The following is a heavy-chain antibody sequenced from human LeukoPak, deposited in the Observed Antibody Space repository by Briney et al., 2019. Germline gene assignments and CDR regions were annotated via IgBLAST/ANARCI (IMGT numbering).Heavy chain of an antibody. D-gene: IGHD6-19*01. J-gene: IGHJ4*02. CDR2: ICYSGST. Sequence: SETLSLTCTVSGGSISSSSYYWGWIRQPPGKGLEWIGSICYSGSTYYNPSLKSRVTISVDTSKNQFSLKLSSVTAADTAVYYCARVKVAGTIDYWGQGTLVTVSS. V-gene: IGHV4-39*07. CDR3: ARVKVAGTIDY. CDR1: GGSISSSSYY.